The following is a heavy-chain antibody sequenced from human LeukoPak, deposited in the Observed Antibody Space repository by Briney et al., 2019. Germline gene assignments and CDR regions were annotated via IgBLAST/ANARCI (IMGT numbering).Heavy chain of an antibody. CDR3: ARRSGYYYGHFDY. D-gene: IGHD3-22*01. CDR1: GGSISSYY. V-gene: IGHV4-59*12. Sequence: PSETLSLTCTVSGGSISSYYWSWIRQPPGKGLEWIGYIYYSGSTNYNPSLKSRVTISVDTSKNQFSLKLSSVTAADTAVYYCARRSGYYYGHFDYWGQGTLVTVSS. J-gene: IGHJ4*02. CDR2: IYYSGST.